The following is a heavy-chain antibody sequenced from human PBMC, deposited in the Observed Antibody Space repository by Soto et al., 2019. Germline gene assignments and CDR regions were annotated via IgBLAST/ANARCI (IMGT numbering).Heavy chain of an antibody. CDR2: IHYRGNT. CDR1: GFSITSGDYY. D-gene: IGHD3-10*01. J-gene: IGHJ5*02. Sequence: QVQLQESGPGLVKPSQTLSLTCTVSGFSITSGDYYWSWIRQPPGKGLECIGYIHYRGNTYYNTSLESRAAISVDTSKNQFSLNLTSVTAAETAVYYCARARVRMTNWFDPWGQGTLVTGSS. V-gene: IGHV4-30-4*01. CDR3: ARARVRMTNWFDP.